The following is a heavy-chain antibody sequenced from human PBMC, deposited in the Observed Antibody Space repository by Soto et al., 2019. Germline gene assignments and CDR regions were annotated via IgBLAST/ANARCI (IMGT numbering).Heavy chain of an antibody. Sequence: HPWGSTKLACAASRLRVKISGVGGSRQAPGKGLEWVANIKQDGSEKYYVDSVKGRFTISRDNPKNSLYLQMNSLRAEDTAVYYSGRVLSVFDFLGQGTLVIVTS. J-gene: IGHJ4*02. V-gene: IGHV3-7*01. CDR2: IKQDGSEK. CDR1: RLRVKISG. D-gene: IGHD3-16*02. CDR3: GRVLSVFDF.